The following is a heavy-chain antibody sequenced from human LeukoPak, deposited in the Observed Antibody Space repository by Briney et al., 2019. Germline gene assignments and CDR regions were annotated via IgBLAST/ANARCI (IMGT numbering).Heavy chain of an antibody. V-gene: IGHV3-74*01. Sequence: GRSLRLSCAASGFTFRSYWMHWVRQAPGKGLVWVSRINSDGRSTSYADSVKGRFTISRDRAKNTLYLQMNSLRAEDTAVYYCARVTIFGVVATFDYWGQGTLVTVSS. CDR1: GFTFRSYW. D-gene: IGHD3-3*01. CDR2: INSDGRST. CDR3: ARVTIFGVVATFDY. J-gene: IGHJ4*02.